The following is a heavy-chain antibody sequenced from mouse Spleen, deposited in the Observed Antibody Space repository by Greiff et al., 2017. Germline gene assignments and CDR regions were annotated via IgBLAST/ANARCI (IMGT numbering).Heavy chain of an antibody. D-gene: IGHD2-13*01. CDR1: GYTFTDYE. Sequence: VQGVESGAELVRPGASVTLSCKASGYTFTDYEMHWVKQTPVHGLEWIGAIDPETGGTAYNQKFKGKAILTADKSTSTAYMELRSLTSEDSAVYYCYGDYDAMDYWGQGTSVTVSS. CDR2: IDPETGGT. V-gene: IGHV1-15*01. CDR3: YGDYDAMDY. J-gene: IGHJ4*01.